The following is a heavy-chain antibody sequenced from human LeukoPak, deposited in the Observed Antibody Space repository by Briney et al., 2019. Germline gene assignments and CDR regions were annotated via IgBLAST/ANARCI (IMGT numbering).Heavy chain of an antibody. CDR3: ARRDASGSLTFDY. CDR1: GGSLSSSSHY. D-gene: IGHD3-10*01. CDR2: FYYTGST. V-gene: IGHV4-39*07. Sequence: SETLSLTCVVSGGSLSSSSHYWGWIRQPPGKGLEWIGSFYYTGSTYYNPSLKSRVTISLDTSKNQFSLKLSSVTAADTAVYYCARRDASGSLTFDYWGQGTLVTVSS. J-gene: IGHJ4*02.